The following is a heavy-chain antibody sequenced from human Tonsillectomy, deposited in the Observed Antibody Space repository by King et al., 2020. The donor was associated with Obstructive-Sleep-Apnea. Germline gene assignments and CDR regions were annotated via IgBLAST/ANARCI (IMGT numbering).Heavy chain of an antibody. CDR2: IYHSGST. J-gene: IGHJ4*02. V-gene: IGHV4-30-4*01. Sequence: QLQESGPGLVKPSQTLSLTCTVSCGSINSGDYYWTWIRQPPGKVLEWIGFIYHSGSTYFNPSLRSRVTVSIDTSRNQFSLNLNSVTAADTAVYFCARWRGGSGNIDYWGQGILVTVSS. D-gene: IGHD3-10*01. CDR3: ARWRGGSGNIDY. CDR1: CGSINSGDYY.